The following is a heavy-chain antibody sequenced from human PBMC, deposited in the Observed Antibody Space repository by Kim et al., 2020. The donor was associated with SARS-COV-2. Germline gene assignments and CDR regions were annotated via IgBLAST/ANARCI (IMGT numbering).Heavy chain of an antibody. CDR3: ARPIAVAGTASYNWFDP. Sequence: SETLSLTCTVSGGSISSSSYYWGWIRQPPGKGLEWIGSIYYSGSTYYNPSLKSRVTISVDTSKNQFSLKLSSVTAADTAVYYCARPIAVAGTASYNWFDPWGQGTLVPVSS. CDR1: GGSISSSSYY. D-gene: IGHD6-19*01. CDR2: IYYSGST. J-gene: IGHJ5*02. V-gene: IGHV4-39*01.